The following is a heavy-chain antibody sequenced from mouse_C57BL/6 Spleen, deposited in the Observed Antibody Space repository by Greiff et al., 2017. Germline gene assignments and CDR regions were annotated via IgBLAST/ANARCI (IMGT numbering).Heavy chain of an antibody. Sequence: VQLQQSGAELARPGASVKLSCKASGYTFTSYGISWVKQRTGQGLEWIGEIYPRSGNTYYNEKFKGKATLTADKSSSTAYMELRSLTSEDSAVYFCAREEGFITTVVDAMDYWGQGTSVTVSS. CDR1: GYTFTSYG. D-gene: IGHD1-1*01. J-gene: IGHJ4*01. CDR3: AREEGFITTVVDAMDY. V-gene: IGHV1-81*01. CDR2: IYPRSGNT.